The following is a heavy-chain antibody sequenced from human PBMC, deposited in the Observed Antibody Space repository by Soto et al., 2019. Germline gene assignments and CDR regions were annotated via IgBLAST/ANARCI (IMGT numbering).Heavy chain of an antibody. J-gene: IGHJ4*02. CDR2: IWYDGSNK. CDR3: ARDGVKNYYFDY. V-gene: IGHV3-33*01. Sequence: GGSLRLSCAASGFTFSSYGMHWVRQAPGKGLEWVEVIWYDGSNKYYADSVKGRFTISRDDSKNTLYLQMSSLRAEDTAVYYCARDGVKNYYFDYWGQGTLVTVSS. CDR1: GFTFSSYG. D-gene: IGHD3-16*02.